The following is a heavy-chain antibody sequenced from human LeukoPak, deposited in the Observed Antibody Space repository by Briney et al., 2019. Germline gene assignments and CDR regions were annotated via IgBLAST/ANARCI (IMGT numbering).Heavy chain of an antibody. V-gene: IGHV6-1*01. CDR2: TYYRSKWYN. J-gene: IGHJ5*02. CDR1: GDSVSSNGAA. CDR3: ARGRRYYYGSGSSNWFDP. D-gene: IGHD3-10*01. Sequence: PSQTLSLTCAISGDSVSSNGAAWNWIRQSPSRGLEWLGRTYYRSKWYNDYAVSVKSRITINPDTSKNQFSLKLSSVTAADTAVYYCARGRRYYYGSGSSNWFDPWGQGTLVTVSS.